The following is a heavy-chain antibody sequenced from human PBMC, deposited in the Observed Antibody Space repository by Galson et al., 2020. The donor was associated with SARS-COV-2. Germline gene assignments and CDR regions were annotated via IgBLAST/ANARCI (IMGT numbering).Heavy chain of an antibody. D-gene: IGHD5-18*01. CDR1: GGSISSYY. Sequence: SETLSLTCTASGGSISSYYWRWIRQPPGKGLEWIGYIYYSGSTNYNPSLKSRVTISVDTSKNQFSLKLSSVTAADTAVYYCARVGRGIQLWLFAFDIWGQGTMVTVSS. V-gene: IGHV4-59*01. CDR3: ARVGRGIQLWLFAFDI. CDR2: IYYSGST. J-gene: IGHJ3*02.